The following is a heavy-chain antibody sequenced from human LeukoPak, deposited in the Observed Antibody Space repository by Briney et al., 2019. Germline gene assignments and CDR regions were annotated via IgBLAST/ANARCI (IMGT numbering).Heavy chain of an antibody. V-gene: IGHV4-39*01. J-gene: IGHJ4*02. CDR3: ARGERAYIVAVTLFDY. D-gene: IGHD5-12*01. CDR1: GDSISDSGWS. Sequence: SETLSLTCKVSGDSISDSGWSWGWVRQFPGKGLEWIGSIYYSGNTYYNPSLKSRVTISADTSKNQFSLKLSSVTAADTAVYDCARGERAYIVAVTLFDYWGQGTLVTVSS. CDR2: IYYSGNT.